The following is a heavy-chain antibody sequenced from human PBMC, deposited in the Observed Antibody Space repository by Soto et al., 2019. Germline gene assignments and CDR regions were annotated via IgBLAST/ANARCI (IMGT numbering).Heavy chain of an antibody. J-gene: IGHJ5*02. CDR2: INAGNGNT. D-gene: IGHD6-13*01. CDR3: ARDPGPYSSSWYWFDP. Sequence: ASVKVSCKASGYTFTSYAMHWVRQAPGQRLEWMGWINAGNGNTKYSQKFQGRVTITRDTSASTAYMELSSLRSEDTAVYYCARDPGPYSSSWYWFDPWGQGTLDTVSS. CDR1: GYTFTSYA. V-gene: IGHV1-3*01.